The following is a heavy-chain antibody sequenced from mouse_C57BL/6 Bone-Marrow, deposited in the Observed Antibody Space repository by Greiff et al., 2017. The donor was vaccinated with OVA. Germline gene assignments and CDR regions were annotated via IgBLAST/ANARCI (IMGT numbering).Heavy chain of an antibody. CDR2: IRLKSDNYAT. Sequence: EVKLMESGGGLVQPGGSMKLSCVASGFTFSNYWMNWVRQSPEKGLEWVAQIRLKSDNYATHYAESVKGRFTISKDDSKSSVYLQMNNLRAEDTGIYYCAYYYGSSHYYAMDYWGQGTSVTVSS. CDR3: AYYYGSSHYYAMDY. V-gene: IGHV6-3*01. J-gene: IGHJ4*01. CDR1: GFTFSNYW. D-gene: IGHD1-1*01.